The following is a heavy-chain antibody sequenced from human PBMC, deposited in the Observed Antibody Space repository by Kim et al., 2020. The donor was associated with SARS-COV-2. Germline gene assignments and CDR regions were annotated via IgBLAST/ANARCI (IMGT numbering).Heavy chain of an antibody. CDR3: ARLPDSNGWPFDY. J-gene: IGHJ4*02. CDR1: GASIISDY. Sequence: SETLSLTCTISGASIISDYWTWIRQSPGKGLEWIGYISYYKRTSYYPSLKSRVSMSLDTSRNQFSLKLNSVTATDTAVYYCARLPDSNGWPFDYWAQGTLVTVSS. D-gene: IGHD6-25*01. CDR2: ISYYKRT. V-gene: IGHV4-59*08.